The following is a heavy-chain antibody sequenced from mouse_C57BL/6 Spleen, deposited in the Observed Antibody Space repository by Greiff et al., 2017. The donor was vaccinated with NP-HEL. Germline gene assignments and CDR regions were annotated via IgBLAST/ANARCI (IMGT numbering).Heavy chain of an antibody. CDR2: IYPGDGDT. D-gene: IGHD2-3*01. CDR1: GYAFSSYW. J-gene: IGHJ2*01. CDR3: ARGGLYDGYYGIDY. V-gene: IGHV1-80*01. Sequence: QVQLQQSGAELVKPGASVKISCKASGYAFSSYWMNWVKQRPGKGLEWIGQIYPGDGDTNYNGKFKGKATLTADKSSSTAYMQLSSLTSEDSAVYFCARGGLYDGYYGIDYWGQGTTPTVSS.